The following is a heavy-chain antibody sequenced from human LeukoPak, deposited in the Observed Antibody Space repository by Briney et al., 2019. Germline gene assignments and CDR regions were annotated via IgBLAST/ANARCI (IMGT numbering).Heavy chain of an antibody. V-gene: IGHV3-13*01. J-gene: IGHJ4*02. CDR1: GITFSNYD. CDR2: INFGGET. CDR3: AREIRGKGFDY. D-gene: IGHD3-16*01. Sequence: PGGSLRLSCAASGITFSNYDMHWVRQAARKGLEWVSVINFGGETSYSGSVKGRFTISRDNAKTSVYLQMNSLRVEDTAVYYCAREIRGKGFDYWSQGTLVTVSS.